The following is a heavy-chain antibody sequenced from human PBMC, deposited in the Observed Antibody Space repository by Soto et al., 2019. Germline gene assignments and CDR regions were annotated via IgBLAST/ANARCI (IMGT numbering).Heavy chain of an antibody. CDR2: ISASGSDT. Sequence: EVQLLESGGDLIQAGGSLRLSCAASGFTLSRYALTWVRQGPGKGLEWVSVISASGSDTFFRDSVKGRFTISRDTSKNTLYLQMNSLRVEDTAVYYCAKTIVPAGIDAFDVWGRGTMVTVSS. J-gene: IGHJ3*01. CDR3: AKTIVPAGIDAFDV. CDR1: GFTLSRYA. D-gene: IGHD2-2*02. V-gene: IGHV3-23*01.